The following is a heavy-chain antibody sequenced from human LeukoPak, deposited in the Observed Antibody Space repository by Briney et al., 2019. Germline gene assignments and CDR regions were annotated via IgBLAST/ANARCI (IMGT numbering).Heavy chain of an antibody. CDR3: ASEVPLGYCSGGSCYGWYFDL. V-gene: IGHV4-59*08. Sequence: PSETLSLTCTVSGGSISSYYWSWIRQPPGKGLEWIGYIYYSGSTNYNPSLKSRVTISVDTSKNQFSPKLSSVTAADTAVYYCASEVPLGYCSGGSCYGWYFDLWGRGTLVTVSS. CDR1: GGSISSYY. J-gene: IGHJ2*01. CDR2: IYYSGST. D-gene: IGHD2-15*01.